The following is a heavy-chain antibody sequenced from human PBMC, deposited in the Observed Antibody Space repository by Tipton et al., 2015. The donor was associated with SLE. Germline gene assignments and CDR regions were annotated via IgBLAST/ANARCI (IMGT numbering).Heavy chain of an antibody. J-gene: IGHJ5*01. CDR3: VRHPYDFWSGYRNWFDF. CDR1: GYIFSTCG. D-gene: IGHD3-3*01. CDR2: ISAYDGNT. Sequence: QLVQSGAEVKKPGASVKASCKASGYIFSTCGLSWVRQAPGQGLEWMGWISAYDGNTNHAQKFQGRLTMTTDTSTTTTYMELRSLRFDDTAVYYCVRHPYDFWSGYRNWFDFWGRGTLVTVSS. V-gene: IGHV1-18*01.